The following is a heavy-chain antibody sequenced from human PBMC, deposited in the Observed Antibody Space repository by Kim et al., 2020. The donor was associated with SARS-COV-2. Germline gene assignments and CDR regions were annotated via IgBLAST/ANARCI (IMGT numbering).Heavy chain of an antibody. V-gene: IGHV1-3*01. D-gene: IGHD6-19*01. CDR3: ARLGQWLGGTLGV. CDR2: INAGNGDT. CDR1: GYAFTNYP. J-gene: IGHJ6*02. Sequence: ASVKVSCKASGYAFTNYPIHWVRQAPGQRPEWMGWINAGNGDTHSSQKFQGRVTLTRDTSARTVYMELSGLRSEDTAVFYCARLGQWLGGTLGVWGHGTT.